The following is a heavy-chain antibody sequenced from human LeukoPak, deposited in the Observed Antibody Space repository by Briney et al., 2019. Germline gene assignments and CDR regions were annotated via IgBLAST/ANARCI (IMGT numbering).Heavy chain of an antibody. CDR2: INAGNGNT. V-gene: IGHV1-3*01. Sequence: GESLKISCKASGYRFTTDYIGWVRQAPGQSPEWMGWINAGNGNTKYSQKFQGRVTITRDTSASTAYMELSSLRYEDTAVYYCARTYYSASGSYPYWGQGTLVTVSS. CDR1: GYRFTTDY. D-gene: IGHD3-10*01. J-gene: IGHJ4*02. CDR3: ARTYYSASGSYPY.